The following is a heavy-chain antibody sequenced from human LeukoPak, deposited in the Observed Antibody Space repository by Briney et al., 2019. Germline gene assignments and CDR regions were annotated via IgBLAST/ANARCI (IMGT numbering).Heavy chain of an antibody. CDR1: GFTFSSYA. CDR2: ISSNGGST. D-gene: IGHD2-15*01. CDR3: ARMNSPLVVADPRPYYYYGMDV. Sequence: GGSLRLSCAASGFTFSSYAMHWVRQAPGKGLEYVSAISSNGGSTYYANSVKGRFTISRDNSKNTLYLQMGSLRAEDMAVYYCARMNSPLVVADPRPYYYYGMDVWGQGTTVTVSS. J-gene: IGHJ6*02. V-gene: IGHV3-64*01.